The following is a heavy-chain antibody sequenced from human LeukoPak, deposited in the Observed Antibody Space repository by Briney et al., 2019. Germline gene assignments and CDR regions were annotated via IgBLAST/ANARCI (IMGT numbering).Heavy chain of an antibody. CDR1: GFTFSSYA. Sequence: PGGSLRLSCAASGFTFSSYAMHWVRQAPGKGLEYVSAISSNGGSTYYANSVKGRFTISRDNSKNTLYLQMGSLRAEDMAVYYCARSAIVGATAIYFDYWGQGTLVTVSS. V-gene: IGHV3-64*01. J-gene: IGHJ4*02. CDR2: ISSNGGST. CDR3: ARSAIVGATAIYFDY. D-gene: IGHD1-26*01.